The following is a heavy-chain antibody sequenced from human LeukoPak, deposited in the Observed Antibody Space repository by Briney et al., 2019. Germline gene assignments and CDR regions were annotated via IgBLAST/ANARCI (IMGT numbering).Heavy chain of an antibody. Sequence: GGSLRLSCAASGFTFSSYAMSWVRQAPGKGLEWVSAISGSGGSTYYADSVKGRFTISRENSMNTLYLQMNSLRAEDTAVYYCAKEVVATIEGGPFDYWGQGTLVTVSS. CDR2: ISGSGGST. V-gene: IGHV3-23*01. CDR3: AKEVVATIEGGPFDY. J-gene: IGHJ4*02. D-gene: IGHD5-12*01. CDR1: GFTFSSYA.